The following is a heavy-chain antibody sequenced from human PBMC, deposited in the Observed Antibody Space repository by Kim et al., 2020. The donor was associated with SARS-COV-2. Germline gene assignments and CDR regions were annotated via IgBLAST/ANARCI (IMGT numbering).Heavy chain of an antibody. Sequence: SETLSLTCTVSGGSISSSSYYWGWLRQPPGKGLEWIGTIYYSGTTFYNPSLSSRATISVDTSKNQFSLRLTSVTAADTAVYYCARQAEYYGSGMHQYAFDFWGQGTLVTVSS. D-gene: IGHD3-10*01. CDR2: IYYSGTT. CDR3: ARQAEYYGSGMHQYAFDF. V-gene: IGHV4-39*01. J-gene: IGHJ4*02. CDR1: GGSISSSSYY.